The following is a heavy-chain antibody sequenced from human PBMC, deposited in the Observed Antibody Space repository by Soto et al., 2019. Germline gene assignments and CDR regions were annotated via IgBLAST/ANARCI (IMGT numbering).Heavy chain of an antibody. CDR2: ISGSGGST. CDR1: GFTFSSYA. V-gene: IGHV3-23*01. J-gene: IGHJ6*02. D-gene: IGHD2-2*01. CDR3: ANACSSTSCYDYYYYGMDV. Sequence: PVGSLRLSCAASGFTFSSYAMSWVRQAPGKGLEWVSAISGSGGSTYYADSVKGRFTISRDNSKNTLYLQMNSLRAEDTAVYYCANACSSTSCYDYYYYGMDVWGQGTTVTVSS.